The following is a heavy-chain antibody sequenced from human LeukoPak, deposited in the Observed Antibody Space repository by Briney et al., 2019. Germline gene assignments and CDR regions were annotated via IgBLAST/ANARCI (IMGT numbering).Heavy chain of an antibody. CDR3: ARDMGYYDSSGYYPTTDY. CDR2: ISSSGSTI. CDR1: GFTFSDYY. V-gene: IGHV3-11*01. D-gene: IGHD3-22*01. Sequence: GGFLRLSCAASGFTFSDYYMSWIRQAPGKGLEWVSYISSSGSTIYYADSVKGRFTISRDNAKNSLYLQMNSLRAEDTAVYYCARDMGYYDSSGYYPTTDYWGQGTLVTVSS. J-gene: IGHJ4*02.